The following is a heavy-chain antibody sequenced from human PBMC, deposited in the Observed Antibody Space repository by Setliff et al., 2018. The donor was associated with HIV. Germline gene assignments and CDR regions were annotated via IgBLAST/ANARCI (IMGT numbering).Heavy chain of an antibody. J-gene: IGHJ4*02. CDR2: IYYSGST. V-gene: IGHV4-31*03. D-gene: IGHD2-8*02. CDR3: ARTSTGGDYHDY. CDR1: GGSISSGGYY. Sequence: SETLSLTCTVSGGSISSGGYYWSWIRQHPGKGLEWIGYIYYSGSTYSNPSLMSRVTISVDTSKNQFSLKLSSVTAADTAVYYCARTSTGGDYHDYWGQGTLVTVSS.